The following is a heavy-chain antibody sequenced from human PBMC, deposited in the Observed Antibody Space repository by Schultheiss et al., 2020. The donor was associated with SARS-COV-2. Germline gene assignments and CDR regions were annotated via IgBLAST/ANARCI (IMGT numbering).Heavy chain of an antibody. CDR3: ARGNDYVYFFDS. CDR1: GGSFSGYY. V-gene: IGHV4-34*01. Sequence: SETLSLTCAVYGGSFSGYYWSWIRQPPGKGLEWIGEINHSGSTNYNPSLKSRVTISVDKSKNDVSLKLNSVTAADTAVYYCARGNDYVYFFDSWGQGTLVTVSS. D-gene: IGHD5-12*01. CDR2: INHSGST. J-gene: IGHJ4*02.